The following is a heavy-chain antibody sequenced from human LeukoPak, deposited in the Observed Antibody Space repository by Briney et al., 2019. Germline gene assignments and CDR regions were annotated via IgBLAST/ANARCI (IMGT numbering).Heavy chain of an antibody. J-gene: IGHJ5*02. D-gene: IGHD6-13*01. CDR2: IYYSGST. V-gene: IGHV4-59*01. CDR1: GGSISSYY. Sequence: SETLSLTCTVSGGSISSYYWSWIRQPPGKGLEWIGYIYYSGSTNYNPSLKSRVTISVDTSKNQFSLKLSSVTAADTAVYYCARAGYSTPAARFDPWGQGTLVTVSS. CDR3: ARAGYSTPAARFDP.